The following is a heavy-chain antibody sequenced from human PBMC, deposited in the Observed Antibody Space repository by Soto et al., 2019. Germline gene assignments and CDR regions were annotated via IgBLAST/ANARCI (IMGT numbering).Heavy chain of an antibody. CDR1: AFTFSSYL. V-gene: IGHV3-74*01. CDR3: ARRDQIAYYYGMDV. D-gene: IGHD2-21*01. Sequence: GGSLRLSCAASAFTFSSYLMNWVRQAPGKGPVWVSRINSDGSITGYADSVKGRFTISRGNAKNTLYLQMNSLSAEDTAVYYCARRDQIAYYYGMDVWGQGTTVTVSS. J-gene: IGHJ6*02. CDR2: INSDGSIT.